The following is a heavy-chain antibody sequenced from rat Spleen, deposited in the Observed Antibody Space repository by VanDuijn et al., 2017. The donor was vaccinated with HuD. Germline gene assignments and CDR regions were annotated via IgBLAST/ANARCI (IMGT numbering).Heavy chain of an antibody. Sequence: QVQLKESGPGLVQPSQTLSLTCTVSGLSMTATSLSWIRQSPEKGLEWMGGIWSNGGTDYNSAIKSRLSISRDISKRQVFLKMNSLQTEDTATYYCARDRDYGYNPLGAWGQGVMVTVSS. D-gene: IGHD1-9*01. CDR3: ARDRDYGYNPLGA. CDR2: IWSNGGT. CDR1: GLSMTATS. J-gene: IGHJ2*01. V-gene: IGHV2-47*01.